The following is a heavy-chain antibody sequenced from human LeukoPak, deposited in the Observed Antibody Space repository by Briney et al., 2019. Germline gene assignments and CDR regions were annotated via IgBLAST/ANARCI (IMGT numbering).Heavy chain of an antibody. CDR2: ISSSGNTR. CDR3: ARGIGTYYDILTGYYYFDY. J-gene: IGHJ4*02. D-gene: IGHD3-9*01. Sequence: GGSLRLSCAASGFTFSNYWMHWVRQAPGKGLVWVSRISSSGNTRNYADSVKGRFTISRDNAKDSLYLQMNSLRAKDPAMYYCARGIGTYYDILTGYYYFDYGGQGTLATVSS. CDR1: GFTFSNYW. V-gene: IGHV3-74*01.